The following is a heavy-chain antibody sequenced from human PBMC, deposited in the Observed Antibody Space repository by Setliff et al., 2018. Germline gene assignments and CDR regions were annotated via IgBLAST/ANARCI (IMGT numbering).Heavy chain of an antibody. CDR1: GYSFSDSA. CDR2: ISAYSGNA. CDR3: AKPQVELRWGFES. J-gene: IGHJ4*02. D-gene: IGHD1-7*01. Sequence: RASVKVSCKASGYSFSDSAVNWVRQAPGQGLEWVGWISAYSGNAYYTQKLQDRVTLTTDTSTTTAYLELRSLRPDDTAVYYCAKPQVELRWGFESWGQGTLVTVSS. V-gene: IGHV1-18*01.